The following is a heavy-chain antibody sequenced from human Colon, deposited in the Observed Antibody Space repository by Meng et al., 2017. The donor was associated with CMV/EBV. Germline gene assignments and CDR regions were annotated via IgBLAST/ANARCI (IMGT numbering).Heavy chain of an antibody. D-gene: IGHD3-22*01. Sequence: GGSLRLSCAASGFSFSTFGMTWVRQAPGKGLEWVALINGGIGLTTYYGDSVKGRFTVSRDNSKNTLYLQMSSLRDDDTAMYYCAKDRMMVDPQGFDFWGQGTLVTVSS. CDR1: GFSFSTFG. J-gene: IGHJ4*02. V-gene: IGHV3-23*03. CDR2: INGGIGLTT. CDR3: AKDRMMVDPQGFDF.